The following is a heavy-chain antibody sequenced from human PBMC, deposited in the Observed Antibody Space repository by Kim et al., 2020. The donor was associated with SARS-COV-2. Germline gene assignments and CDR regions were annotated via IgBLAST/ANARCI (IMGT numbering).Heavy chain of an antibody. V-gene: IGHV3-48*02. CDR2: SSSTI. D-gene: IGHD4-17*01. CDR3: ARLRDAP. Sequence: SSSTISYADSVKGRFTSSRDNAKNSLYLQMNSLRDEDTAVYYCARLRDAPWGQGTLVTVSS. J-gene: IGHJ5*02.